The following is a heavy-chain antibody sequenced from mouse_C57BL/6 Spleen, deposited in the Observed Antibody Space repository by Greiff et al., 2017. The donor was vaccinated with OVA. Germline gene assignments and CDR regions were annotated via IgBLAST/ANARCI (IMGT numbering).Heavy chain of an antibody. Sequence: QVQLQQPGAELVRPGSSVKLSCKASGYTFTSYWMHWVKQRPIQGLEWIGNIDPSDSETHYNQKFKDKATLTVDKSSSTAYMQLSSLTSEDSAVYYCARRPPNYGSSYYFDYWGQGTTLTVSS. CDR3: ARRPPNYGSSYYFDY. CDR1: GYTFTSYW. D-gene: IGHD1-1*01. CDR2: IDPSDSET. J-gene: IGHJ2*01. V-gene: IGHV1-52*01.